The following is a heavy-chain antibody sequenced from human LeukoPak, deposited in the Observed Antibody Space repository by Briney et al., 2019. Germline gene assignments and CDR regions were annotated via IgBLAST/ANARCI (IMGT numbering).Heavy chain of an antibody. D-gene: IGHD4-17*01. V-gene: IGHV3-48*03. J-gene: IGHJ4*02. CDR2: ISSSGSTI. CDR1: GFTFSSYE. CDR3: ARGPKSYGHYFDY. Sequence: PGGSLRLSCAASGFTFSSYEMNWVRQAPGKGLEWVSYISSSGSTILYADSVKGRFTISRDNAKNSLFLQMNSLRAEDTAVYYCARGPKSYGHYFDYWGQGTLGTRSS.